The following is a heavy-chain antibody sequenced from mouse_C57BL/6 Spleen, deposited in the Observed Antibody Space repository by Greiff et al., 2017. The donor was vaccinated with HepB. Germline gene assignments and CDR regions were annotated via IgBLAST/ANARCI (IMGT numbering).Heavy chain of an antibody. D-gene: IGHD4-1*01. CDR3: ARGGTGTFDY. V-gene: IGHV1-50*01. J-gene: IGHJ2*01. Sequence: VQLQQPGAELVKPGASVKLSCKASGYTFTSYWMQWVKQRPGKGLEWIGEIDPSDSYTNYNQKFKGKATLTVDTSSSTAYMQLSSLTSEDSAVYYCARGGTGTFDYWGQGTTLTVSS. CDR1: GYTFTSYW. CDR2: IDPSDSYT.